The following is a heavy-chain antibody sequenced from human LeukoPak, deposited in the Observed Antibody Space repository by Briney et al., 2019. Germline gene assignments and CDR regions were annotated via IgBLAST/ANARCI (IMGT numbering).Heavy chain of an antibody. CDR3: ARRSVDGVFDY. D-gene: IGHD2-8*01. Sequence: SQTLSLTCAISGDSVSSNSVAWNWIRQSPSRGLEWLGRTYYRSRWHNDYALSVKSRMSINTDTSKNQFSLRLNSVTPEDTAVYYCARRSVDGVFDYWGQGTLVTVSS. V-gene: IGHV6-1*01. CDR1: GDSVSSNSVA. J-gene: IGHJ4*02. CDR2: TYYRSRWHN.